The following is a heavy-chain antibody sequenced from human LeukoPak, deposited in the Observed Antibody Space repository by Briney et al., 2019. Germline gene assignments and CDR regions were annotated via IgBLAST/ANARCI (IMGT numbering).Heavy chain of an antibody. CDR1: GFTFSSYE. J-gene: IGHJ4*02. CDR2: ISSSGSTI. Sequence: GGSLRLSCAASGFTFSSYEMNWVRQAPGKGLEWVSYISSSGSTIYYADSVKGRFTISRDNSKNTLYLQMNSLRPEDTAVYYCAKRYCSGGSCYRSDFDYWGQGTLVTVSS. CDR3: AKRYCSGGSCYRSDFDY. D-gene: IGHD2-15*01. V-gene: IGHV3-48*03.